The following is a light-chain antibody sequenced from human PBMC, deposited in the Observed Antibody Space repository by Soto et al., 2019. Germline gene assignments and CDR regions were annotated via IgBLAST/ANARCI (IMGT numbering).Light chain of an antibody. CDR1: QSLGTW. J-gene: IGKJ4*01. CDR2: DVS. CDR3: QQYFSYPLT. V-gene: IGKV1-5*01. Sequence: DIQMTQSPSTLSASVGDRVIITCRASQSLGTWLAWYQQKPGTAPVLLIYDVSRLESGVPSRFSGRGSGTEFTLTISSLQPDDFATYHCQQYFSYPLTFGGGTKVEIK.